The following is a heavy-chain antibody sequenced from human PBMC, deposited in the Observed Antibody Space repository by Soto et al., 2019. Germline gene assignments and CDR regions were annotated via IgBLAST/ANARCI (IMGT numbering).Heavy chain of an antibody. Sequence: ASVKVSCKASGYTFTSYDINWVRQATGQGLEWMGWMNPNSGNTGYAQKFQGRVTMTRNTSISTAYMELSSLRSEDTAVYYCARVSPRYYDSSGYSDYWGQGTLVTVSS. CDR1: GYTFTSYD. D-gene: IGHD3-22*01. J-gene: IGHJ4*02. V-gene: IGHV1-8*01. CDR2: MNPNSGNT. CDR3: ARVSPRYYDSSGYSDY.